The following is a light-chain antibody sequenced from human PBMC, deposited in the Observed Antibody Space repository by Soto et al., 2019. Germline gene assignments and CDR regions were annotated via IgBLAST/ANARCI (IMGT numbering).Light chain of an antibody. CDR1: QSVSNNY. J-gene: IGKJ1*01. Sequence: EIVFTQSPGTLSLSPGERATLSRRARQSVSNNYLAWYQQKPGQAPRLLIYGASNRATGIPDRFSGSGSGTDFTLTISRLEPEDFAVYYCQQYGSSGTFGQGTKVDIK. CDR2: GAS. V-gene: IGKV3-20*01. CDR3: QQYGSSGT.